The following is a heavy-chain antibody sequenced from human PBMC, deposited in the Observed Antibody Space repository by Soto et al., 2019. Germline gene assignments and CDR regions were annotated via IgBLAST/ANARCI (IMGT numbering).Heavy chain of an antibody. J-gene: IGHJ4*02. CDR2: INHSGST. V-gene: IGHV4-34*01. CDR1: GGSFSGYY. D-gene: IGHD3-22*01. Sequence: PSETLSLTCAVYGGSFSGYYWSWIRQPPWKGLEWIGEINHSGSTNYNPSLKSRVTISVDTSKNQFSLKLSSVTAADTAVYYCARGRKYYDSSGYYYPNPRYFDYWGQGTLVTVSS. CDR3: ARGRKYYDSSGYYYPNPRYFDY.